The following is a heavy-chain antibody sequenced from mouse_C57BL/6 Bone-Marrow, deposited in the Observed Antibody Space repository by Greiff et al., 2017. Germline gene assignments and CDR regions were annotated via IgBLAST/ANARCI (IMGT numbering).Heavy chain of an antibody. CDR3: ARGSWLLEMDY. V-gene: IGHV1-81*01. CDR1: GYTFTSYG. Sequence: QVQLQQSGAELARPGASVKLSCKASGYTFTSYGLSWVKQRTGQGLEWIGEIYPRSGNTYYNDKFKGKATLTADKSSRTAYMELRSLTSEDSAVYFCARGSWLLEMDYWGQGTSVTVSS. J-gene: IGHJ4*01. CDR2: IYPRSGNT. D-gene: IGHD2-3*01.